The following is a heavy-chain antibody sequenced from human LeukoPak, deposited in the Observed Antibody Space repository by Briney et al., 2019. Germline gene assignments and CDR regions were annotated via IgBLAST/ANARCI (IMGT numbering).Heavy chain of an antibody. J-gene: IGHJ3*01. V-gene: IGHV3-21*01. D-gene: IGHD2-15*01. CDR2: ISRGSDNL. Sequence: PGGSLRLSCAVSGFTFSGYTMNWVRQAPGKGLEWVSSISRGSDNLYYADSLKGRITISRDNAKNSLYLQMNSLRAEDTAVYYCASRGSAGAFDFWGQGAMVTVSS. CDR1: GFTFSGYT. CDR3: ASRGSAGAFDF.